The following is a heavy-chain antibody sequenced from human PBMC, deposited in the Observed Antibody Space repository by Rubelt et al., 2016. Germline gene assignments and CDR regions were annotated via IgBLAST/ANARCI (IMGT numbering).Heavy chain of an antibody. Sequence: QLQLQESGPGLVKPSETLSLTCTVSGGSISSSSYYWGWIRQPPGKGLEWIGSIYYSGSTYYNPSLKVRVTISVDTSKNQFSLKLSSVTAADTAVYYCARDPYCSSTSCYAEVDYWGQGTLVTVSS. CDR3: ARDPYCSSTSCYAEVDY. CDR1: GGSISSSSYY. V-gene: IGHV4-39*07. CDR2: IYYSGST. D-gene: IGHD2-2*01. J-gene: IGHJ4*02.